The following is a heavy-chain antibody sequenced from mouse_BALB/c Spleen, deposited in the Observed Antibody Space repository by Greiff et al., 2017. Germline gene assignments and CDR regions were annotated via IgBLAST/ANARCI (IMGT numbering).Heavy chain of an antibody. D-gene: IGHD2-2*01. V-gene: IGHV14-3*02. CDR1: GFNIKDTY. J-gene: IGHJ3*01. CDR2: IDPANGNT. Sequence: EVQGVESGAELVKPGASVKLSCTASGFNIKDTYMHWVKQRPEQGLEWIGRIDPANGNTKYDPKFQGKATITADTSSNTAYLQLSSLTSEDTAVYYCARSGGGYPAWFAYWGQGTLVTVSA. CDR3: ARSGGGYPAWFAY.